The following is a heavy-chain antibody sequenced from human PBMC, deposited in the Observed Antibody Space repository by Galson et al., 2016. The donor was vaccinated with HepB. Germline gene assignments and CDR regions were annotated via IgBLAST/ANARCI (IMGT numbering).Heavy chain of an antibody. V-gene: IGHV3-53*01. D-gene: IGHD6-13*01. Sequence: SLRLSCAASGFTVSSTYMSWVRQAPGKGLEWVSVTYSGGDTYYADSVKGRFTISRDNSKNTLYLQMNSLRAEDTAVYYCATDSPHSSSWGSHGGQGTLVTVSS. CDR2: TYSGGDT. J-gene: IGHJ4*02. CDR1: GFTVSSTY. CDR3: ATDSPHSSSWGSH.